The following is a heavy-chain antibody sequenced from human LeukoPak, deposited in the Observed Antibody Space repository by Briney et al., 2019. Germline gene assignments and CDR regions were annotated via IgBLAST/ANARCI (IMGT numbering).Heavy chain of an antibody. CDR2: ISAYNGNT. CDR3: AKDFASGWFTVGDDAFDI. V-gene: IGHV1-18*01. D-gene: IGHD6-19*01. J-gene: IGHJ3*02. Sequence: ASVKVSCKASGYTFTSYGISWVRQAPGQGLEWMGWISAYNGNTNYAQKLQGRVTMTTDTSTSTAYMELRSLRSDDTAVYYCAKDFASGWFTVGDDAFDIWGQGTMVTVSS. CDR1: GYTFTSYG.